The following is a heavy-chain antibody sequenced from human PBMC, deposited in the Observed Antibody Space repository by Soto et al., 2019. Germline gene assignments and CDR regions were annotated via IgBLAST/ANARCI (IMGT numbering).Heavy chain of an antibody. V-gene: IGHV3-21*01. CDR3: TRDASRDSSARGWFDP. CDR1: GFTFRSFT. CDR2: ISSNSAYI. D-gene: IGHD6-13*01. J-gene: IGHJ5*02. Sequence: GGSLRLSCAASGFTFRSFTMNWVRQAPGKGLEWVSTISSNSAYIYYTDALRGRFTISRDNAKNSLHLQMNSLRAEDTAVYYYTRDASRDSSARGWFDPWGPGTPVPVSS.